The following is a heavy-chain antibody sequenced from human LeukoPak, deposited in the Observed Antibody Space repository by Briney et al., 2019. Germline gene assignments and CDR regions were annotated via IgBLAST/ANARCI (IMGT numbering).Heavy chain of an antibody. CDR3: ARQGYSAYEILDY. J-gene: IGHJ4*02. CDR1: GGSFSGYY. CDR2: INHSGST. Sequence: SETLSLTCAVYGGSFSGYYWSWIRQPPGKGLEWIGEINHSGSTNYNPSLKSRVTISVDTSKNQFSLKLSSVTAADTAVYYCARQGYSAYEILDYWGQGTLVTVSS. V-gene: IGHV4-34*01. D-gene: IGHD5-12*01.